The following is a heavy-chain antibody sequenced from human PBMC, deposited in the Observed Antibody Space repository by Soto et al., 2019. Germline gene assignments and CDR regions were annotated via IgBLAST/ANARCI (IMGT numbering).Heavy chain of an antibody. J-gene: IGHJ4*02. V-gene: IGHV1-18*04. CDR3: ARYLCNTSGNYIFFAY. Sequence: ASVKVSCKASGYTFTRHGISWVRQAPGQGLEWMGWISGYNGDTKYAPKFQGRVTMTKGTSTSTAYMELRSLTSDDTAVYYCARYLCNTSGNYIFFAYRGQGSLVTVSS. D-gene: IGHD3-22*01. CDR1: GYTFTRHG. CDR2: ISGYNGDT.